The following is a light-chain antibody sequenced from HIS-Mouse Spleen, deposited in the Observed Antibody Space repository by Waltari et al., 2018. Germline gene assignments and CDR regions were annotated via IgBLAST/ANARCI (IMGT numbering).Light chain of an antibody. CDR3: CSYAGSNWV. Sequence: QSALTQPASVSGSPGQSITISCTGTSSDVGSYNLVSWYQQHPGKAPKLMIYEGSKRPSGGSNRVSGSKAGNTASLTISGLQAEDEADYYCCSYAGSNWVFGGGTKLTVL. V-gene: IGLV2-23*01. J-gene: IGLJ3*02. CDR2: EGS. CDR1: SSDVGSYNL.